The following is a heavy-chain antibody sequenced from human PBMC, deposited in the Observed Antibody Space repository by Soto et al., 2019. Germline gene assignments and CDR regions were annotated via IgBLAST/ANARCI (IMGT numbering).Heavy chain of an antibody. D-gene: IGHD3-10*01. Sequence: QVQLQQWGAGLLKPSEPLSLTCAVYGGSFSGYYWSWIRQPQGKGLEWIGEINHSGSTNYNPSLKSRVTISVDTSKNQFSLKLSSVTAADTAVYDCARGTYGSGSHDYGGQGTLVTVSS. CDR3: ARGTYGSGSHDY. CDR1: GGSFSGYY. J-gene: IGHJ4*02. V-gene: IGHV4-34*01. CDR2: INHSGST.